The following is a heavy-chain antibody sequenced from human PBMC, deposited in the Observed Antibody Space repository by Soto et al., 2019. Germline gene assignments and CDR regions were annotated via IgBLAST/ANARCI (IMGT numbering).Heavy chain of an antibody. Sequence: KTXVTLSLTCTVSGGSISSGGYCWSWIRQHPGKGLEWIGYIYYSGSTYYNPSLKSRATISVDTSKNQFSLKLSSVTAADTAVYYCARADYYDSSGYHNWFDPWGQGTLVTVSS. V-gene: IGHV4-31*03. J-gene: IGHJ5*02. D-gene: IGHD3-22*01. CDR3: ARADYYDSSGYHNWFDP. CDR2: IYYSGST. CDR1: GGSISSGGYC.